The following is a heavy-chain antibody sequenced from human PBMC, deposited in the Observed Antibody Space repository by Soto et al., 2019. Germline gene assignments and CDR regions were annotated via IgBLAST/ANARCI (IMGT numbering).Heavy chain of an antibody. CDR3: ARDRGGRFDA. V-gene: IGHV4-59*01. D-gene: IGHD1-26*01. CDR1: GGSISSYY. J-gene: IGHJ5*02. CDR2: IYYSGST. Sequence: SETLSLTCTVSGGSISSYYWSWIRQPPGKGLEWIGYIYYSGSTNYNPSLKSRVTISVDTSKNQFSLKLSSVTAADTAVYYCARDRGGRFDAWGQGPLV.